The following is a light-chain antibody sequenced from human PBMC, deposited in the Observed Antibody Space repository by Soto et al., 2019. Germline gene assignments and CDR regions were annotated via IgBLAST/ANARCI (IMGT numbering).Light chain of an antibody. Sequence: IIMTQSPATLSVSPGGRATLSCRASQRVSSNLAWYQQKPGQAPRLLIYDASNRATGVPARFSGSGSGTDFTLTISSLGPEDFAVYYCQQRSNWITFGQGTRLEIK. J-gene: IGKJ5*01. CDR3: QQRSNWIT. V-gene: IGKV3-11*01. CDR1: QRVSSN. CDR2: DAS.